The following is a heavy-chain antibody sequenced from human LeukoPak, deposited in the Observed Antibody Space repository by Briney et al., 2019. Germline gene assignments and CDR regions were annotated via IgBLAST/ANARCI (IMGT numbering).Heavy chain of an antibody. Sequence: SETLSLTCAVYGGSFSGYYWSWIRQPPGKGLEWIGEINHSGSTNYNPSLKSRVTISVDTSKNQFSLKLSSVTAADTAVYYCARERRLRYFDWLLGSDAFDIWGQGTMVTVSS. CDR3: ARERRLRYFDWLLGSDAFDI. CDR1: GGSFSGYY. V-gene: IGHV4-34*01. J-gene: IGHJ3*02. CDR2: INHSGST. D-gene: IGHD3-9*01.